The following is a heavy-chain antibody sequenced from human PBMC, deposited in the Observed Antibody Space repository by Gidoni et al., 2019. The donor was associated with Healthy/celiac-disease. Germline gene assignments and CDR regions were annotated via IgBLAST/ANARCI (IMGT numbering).Heavy chain of an antibody. V-gene: IGHV1-2*02. CDR2: INPNSGGT. CDR1: GYTFTGYY. J-gene: IGHJ5*02. Sequence: QVQLVQSGAEVKKPGASVKVSCKASGYTFTGYYMPWVRQAPGQGREWMGWINPNSGGTNYAQKFQGRVTMTRDTSISTAYMELSRLRSDDTAVYYCARDYDFWSGYYRAWFDPWGQGTLVTVSS. CDR3: ARDYDFWSGYYRAWFDP. D-gene: IGHD3-3*01.